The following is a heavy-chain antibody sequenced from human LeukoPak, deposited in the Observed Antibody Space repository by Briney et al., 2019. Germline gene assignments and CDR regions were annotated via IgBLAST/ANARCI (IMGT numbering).Heavy chain of an antibody. CDR3: ARDHGGYSYFDY. CDR1: GGSISSYY. CDR2: IYYSGST. J-gene: IGHJ4*02. V-gene: IGHV4-59*01. Sequence: SETLSLTCTVSGGSISSYYWSWIRQPPGKGLEWIGYIYYSGSTNYNPSLKSRVTISVDTSKNQFSLKLSSVTAADTAAYYCARDHGGYSYFDYWGQGTLVTVSS. D-gene: IGHD5-18*01.